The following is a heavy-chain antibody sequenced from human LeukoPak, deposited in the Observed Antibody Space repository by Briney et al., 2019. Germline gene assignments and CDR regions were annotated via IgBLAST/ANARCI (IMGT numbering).Heavy chain of an antibody. CDR3: ARGGLYSYGSSY. D-gene: IGHD5-18*01. CDR1: GFTFSSYS. V-gene: IGHV3-21*01. J-gene: IGHJ4*02. Sequence: GGSLRLSCAASGFTFSSYSMNWVRQAPGKGLEWVSSISSSSSYIYYADSVKGRFTISRDNAKNSLYLQMNSLRVEDTAVYYCARGGLYSYGSSYWGQGTLVTVSS. CDR2: ISSSSSYI.